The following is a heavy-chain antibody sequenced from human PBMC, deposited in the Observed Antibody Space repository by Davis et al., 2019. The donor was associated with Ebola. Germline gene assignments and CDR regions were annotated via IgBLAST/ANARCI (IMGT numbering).Heavy chain of an antibody. J-gene: IGHJ6*02. V-gene: IGHV3-7*01. CDR1: GVTFSSYW. D-gene: IGHD5-12*01. Sequence: AGSLRLSCPASGVTFSSYWRSWVRQAPGKGLEWVPNINQDGSDKYYVDSVKGRFTISRDNAKNTLYLQMNSLRAEDTAVYYCARGSVDIVAGTYYYYYGMDVWGQGTTVTVSS. CDR2: INQDGSDK. CDR3: ARGSVDIVAGTYYYYYGMDV.